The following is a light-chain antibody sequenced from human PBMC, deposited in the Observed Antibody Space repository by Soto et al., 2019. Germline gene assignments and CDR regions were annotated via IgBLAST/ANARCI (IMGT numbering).Light chain of an antibody. V-gene: IGLV2-14*01. J-gene: IGLJ1*01. Sequence: QSELTQPASVSGSPGQSITISCTGTSSDVGGYNYVSWYQLHPGKAPKLIIYEVSHRPSGASNHFSGYKSGNTASLTISGLQAEDEADYYCSSYTSTSTPCVFGTGTKVT. CDR3: SSYTSTSTPCV. CDR1: SSDVGGYNY. CDR2: EVS.